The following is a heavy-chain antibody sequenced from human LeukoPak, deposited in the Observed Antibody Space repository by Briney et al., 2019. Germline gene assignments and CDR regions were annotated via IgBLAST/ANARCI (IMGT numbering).Heavy chain of an antibody. Sequence: SETLSLTCAVSGDSMGSYYWNWLRQPAGKGLEWIGRIRSDGTTYNNPSLESAVTMSVDTSNNHFSMRLSSVTAADSAVYYCARSTGFYTTYYMDVWGKGTTVTVSS. J-gene: IGHJ6*03. D-gene: IGHD3-22*01. V-gene: IGHV4-4*07. CDR3: ARSTGFYTTYYMDV. CDR2: IRSDGTT. CDR1: GDSMGSYY.